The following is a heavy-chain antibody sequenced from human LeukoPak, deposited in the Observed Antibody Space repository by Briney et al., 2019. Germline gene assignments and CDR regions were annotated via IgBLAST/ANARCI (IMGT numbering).Heavy chain of an antibody. Sequence: ETLSLTCAVYGGSFSGYYWSWIRQPPGKGLVWVSRINSDGSSTSYADSVKGRFTISRDNAKNTLYLQMNSLRAEDTAVYYCARDGYNPFDYWGQGTLVTVSS. J-gene: IGHJ4*02. CDR1: GGSFSGYY. CDR2: INSDGSST. CDR3: ARDGYNPFDY. V-gene: IGHV3-74*01. D-gene: IGHD5-24*01.